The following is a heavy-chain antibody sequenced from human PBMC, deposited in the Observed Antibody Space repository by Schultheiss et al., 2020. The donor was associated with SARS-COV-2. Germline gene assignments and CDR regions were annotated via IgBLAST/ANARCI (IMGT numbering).Heavy chain of an antibody. D-gene: IGHD4-17*01. CDR1: EFIFSSYA. CDR2: ISYDGRNK. V-gene: IGHV3-30*14. Sequence: GGSLRLSCAASEFIFSSYAIHWVRQAPGKGLEWVAVISYDGRNKYYADSVKGRFTISRDNSRNTLYLQMNSLRAEDTAVYYCARSTVTTHRRHYYYMDVWGKGTTVTVSS. J-gene: IGHJ6*03. CDR3: ARSTVTTHRRHYYYMDV.